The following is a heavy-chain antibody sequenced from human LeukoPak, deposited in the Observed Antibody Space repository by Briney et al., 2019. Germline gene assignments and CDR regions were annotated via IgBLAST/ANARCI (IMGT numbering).Heavy chain of an antibody. Sequence: NPGGSLRLSCAASGFTFSSYSMNWVRQAPGKGLEWVSSISSSSSYIYYADSVKGRFTISRDNAKNSLYLQMNSLRAEDTALYYCARDYGSGVTDAFDIWGQGTMVTVSS. CDR2: ISSSSSYI. CDR3: ARDYGSGVTDAFDI. CDR1: GFTFSSYS. D-gene: IGHD3-10*01. V-gene: IGHV3-21*04. J-gene: IGHJ3*02.